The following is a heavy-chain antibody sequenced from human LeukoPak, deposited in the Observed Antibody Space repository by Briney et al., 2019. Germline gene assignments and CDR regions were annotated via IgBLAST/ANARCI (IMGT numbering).Heavy chain of an antibody. V-gene: IGHV4-34*01. D-gene: IGHD4-17*01. J-gene: IGHJ6*02. Sequence: PSETLSLTCAVYGGSFSGYYWSWIRQPPGKGLEWIGEINHSGSTNYNPSLKSRVTISVDTSKNQFSLKLSSVTAADTAVYYCARFSTVTTYYYYGMDVWGQGTTVTVS. CDR3: ARFSTVTTYYYYGMDV. CDR2: INHSGST. CDR1: GGSFSGYY.